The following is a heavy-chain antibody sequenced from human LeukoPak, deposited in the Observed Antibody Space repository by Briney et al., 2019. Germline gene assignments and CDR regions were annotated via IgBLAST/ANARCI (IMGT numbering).Heavy chain of an antibody. CDR2: IYYTGVT. CDR1: RDSVRSSAYY. V-gene: IGHV4-39*01. D-gene: IGHD2/OR15-2a*01. Sequence: SETLSLTCTVSRDSVRSSAYYWGWIRQPPGKGLDWIASIYYTGVTYFQPSLGSRVSISLDTSNNQFSLQLTSVTAEDTAVYYCVRHGGTSSLISYGWFDPWGQGILVTVPS. CDR3: VRHGGTSSLISYGWFDP. J-gene: IGHJ5*02.